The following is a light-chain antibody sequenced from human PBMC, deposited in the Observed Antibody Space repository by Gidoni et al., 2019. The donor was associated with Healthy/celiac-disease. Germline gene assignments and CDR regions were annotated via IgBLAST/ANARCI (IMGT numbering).Light chain of an antibody. CDR1: SSDVGGYNY. CDR3: SSYAGSNLVV. V-gene: IGLV2-8*01. J-gene: IGLJ2*01. CDR2: EVS. Sequence: QSALTQPPSASGSPGQSVTISCTGTSSDVGGYNYVPWYQQHPGKAPKRMIYEVSKRPSGVPDRFFGSKSGNTASLTVSGLQAEDEADYYCSSYAGSNLVVFGGGTKLTVL.